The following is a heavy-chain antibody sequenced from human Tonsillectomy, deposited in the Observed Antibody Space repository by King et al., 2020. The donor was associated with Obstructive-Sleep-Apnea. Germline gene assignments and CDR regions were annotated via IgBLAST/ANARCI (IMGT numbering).Heavy chain of an antibody. CDR2: ISCSGGRT. V-gene: IGHV3-23*04. CDR3: AKDSMDYDSLTGPVDY. D-gene: IGHD3-9*01. Sequence: VQLVESGGGLVQPGGSLRLSCAGSGFTFRTYAMSWVRQAPGKGLEWVSGISCSGGRTYYANSVKGRFTISRDNSKNTLYLQMTSLRAEDTAVYYCAKDSMDYDSLTGPVDYWGQGTLVTVSS. J-gene: IGHJ4*02. CDR1: GFTFRTYA.